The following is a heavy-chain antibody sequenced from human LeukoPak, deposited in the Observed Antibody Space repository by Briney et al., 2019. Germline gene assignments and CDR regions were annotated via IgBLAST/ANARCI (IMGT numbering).Heavy chain of an antibody. CDR1: GGSISSYY. J-gene: IGHJ4*02. CDR2: IYYSGST. Sequence: SETLSLTCTVSGGSISSYYWSWIRQPPGKGLEWIGYIYYSGSTYYNPSLKSRVTISVDTSKNQFSLKLSSVTAADTAVYYCASRIYSYGCFDYWGQGTLVTVSS. CDR3: ASRIYSYGCFDY. V-gene: IGHV4-59*04. D-gene: IGHD5-18*01.